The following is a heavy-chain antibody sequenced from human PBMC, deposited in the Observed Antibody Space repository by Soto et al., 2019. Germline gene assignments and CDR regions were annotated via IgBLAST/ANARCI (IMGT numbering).Heavy chain of an antibody. V-gene: IGHV1-3*01. D-gene: IGHD3-10*01. CDR2: INAGNGNT. J-gene: IGHJ6*03. CDR1: GYTFTSYA. CDR3: ASGGITMVRGVVGAYYMDV. Sequence: ASVKVSCKASGYTFTSYAMHWVRQAPGQRLEWMGWINAGNGNTKYSQKFQGRVTITRETSAGTAYMELSSLRSEDTAVYYCASGGITMVRGVVGAYYMDVWGKGTTVTVSS.